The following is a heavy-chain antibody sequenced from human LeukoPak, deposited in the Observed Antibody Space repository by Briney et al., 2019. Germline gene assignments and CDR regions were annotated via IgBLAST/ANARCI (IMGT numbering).Heavy chain of an antibody. CDR2: IIPIFGTA. CDR1: GGTFSSYA. J-gene: IGHJ6*03. D-gene: IGHD4-17*01. V-gene: IGHV1-69*06. Sequence: VASVKVSCKASGGTFSSYAISWVRQAPGQGLEWMGGIIPIFGTANYAQKFQGRVTITADKSTSTANMELSSLRSEDTAVYYCAAVTDYYYYMDVWGKGTTVTVSS. CDR3: AAVTDYYYYMDV.